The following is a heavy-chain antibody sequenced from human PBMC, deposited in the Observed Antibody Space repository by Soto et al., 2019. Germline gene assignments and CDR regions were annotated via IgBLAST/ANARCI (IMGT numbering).Heavy chain of an antibody. CDR1: GFTFNDFY. CDR3: ARPLGTGFQYNYGMDV. Sequence: QVQLVESGGGLVKPGGSLRLSCAASGFTFNDFYMTWIRQAPGKGLEWVSYITSNSDYTNYADSVKGRFTISRDNAKNSLYLQMRSLTVEDTAVYYCARPLGTGFQYNYGMDVWGQGTTVTVSS. D-gene: IGHD3-9*01. CDR2: ITSNSDYT. J-gene: IGHJ6*02. V-gene: IGHV3-11*05.